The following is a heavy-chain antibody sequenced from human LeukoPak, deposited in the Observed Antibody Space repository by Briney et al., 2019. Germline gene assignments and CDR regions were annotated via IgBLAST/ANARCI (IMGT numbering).Heavy chain of an antibody. J-gene: IGHJ4*02. CDR1: GFTVSSNS. CDR3: AKDRAVATIGGIDY. D-gene: IGHD5-12*01. Sequence: GGSLRLSCTVSGFTVSSNSMSWVRQAPGKGLEWVSFIYSDNTHYSDSVKGRFTISRDNSKNTLYLQMNSLRAEDTAVYYCAKDRAVATIGGIDYWGQGTLVTVSS. CDR2: IYSDNT. V-gene: IGHV3-53*01.